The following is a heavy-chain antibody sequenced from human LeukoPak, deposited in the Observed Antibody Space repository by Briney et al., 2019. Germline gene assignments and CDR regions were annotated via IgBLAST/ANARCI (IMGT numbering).Heavy chain of an antibody. V-gene: IGHV3-7*01. J-gene: IGHJ3*02. CDR3: ARDPDAFDI. Sequence: PGGSLRLSCAASGFIFISYWMSWVRHAPGKGLEWVANIKQDGSEKYYVDSVKGRFTISRDNAKNSLYLQMNSLRAEDTAVYYCARDPDAFDIWGQGTMVTVSS. CDR2: IKQDGSEK. CDR1: GFIFISYW.